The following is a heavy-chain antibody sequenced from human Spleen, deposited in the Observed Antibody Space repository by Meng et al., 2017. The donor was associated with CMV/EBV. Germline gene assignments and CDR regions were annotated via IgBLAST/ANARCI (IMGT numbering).Heavy chain of an antibody. D-gene: IGHD6-6*01. CDR3: ARAYSSSLIDY. CDR1: GFSFSAYW. J-gene: IGHJ4*02. Sequence: GGSLRLSCAASGFSFSAYWMHWVRQVPGKGLEWVSYISRSGNAIYYADSVKGRFTISRDNAKNSLYLQMNSLRAEDTAVYYCARAYSSSLIDYWGQGTLVTVSS. V-gene: IGHV3-48*04. CDR2: ISRSGNAI.